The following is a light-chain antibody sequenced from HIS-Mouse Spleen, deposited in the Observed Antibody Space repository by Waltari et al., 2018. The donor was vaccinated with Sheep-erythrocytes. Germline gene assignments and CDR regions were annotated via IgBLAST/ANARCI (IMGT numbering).Light chain of an antibody. Sequence: SYVLTQPPSVSVAPGQTARITCGGNNIGSKSVHWYQQKPGQAPVLVVSGDSDRPSGSPERFAGCNSGNTATLTISGTQAMDEADYYGQAWDGSTAGVFGGGTKLTVL. CDR3: QAWDGSTAGV. CDR1: NIGSKS. CDR2: GDS. V-gene: IGLV3-21*02. J-gene: IGLJ3*02.